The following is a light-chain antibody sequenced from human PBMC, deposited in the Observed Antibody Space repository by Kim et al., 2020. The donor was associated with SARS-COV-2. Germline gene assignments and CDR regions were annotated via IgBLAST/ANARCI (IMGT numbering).Light chain of an antibody. Sequence: EVVLTQSPDTLSLSPGERATLSCRATQSVTNNFLAWYQQKPGQAPRLLIYGASSRATGIEDRFSGSGSGTDFTLTISRLEPEDFAVYYCQQYGSSPQTFGQGTKVDIK. CDR2: GAS. CDR1: QSVTNNF. J-gene: IGKJ1*01. CDR3: QQYGSSPQT. V-gene: IGKV3-20*01.